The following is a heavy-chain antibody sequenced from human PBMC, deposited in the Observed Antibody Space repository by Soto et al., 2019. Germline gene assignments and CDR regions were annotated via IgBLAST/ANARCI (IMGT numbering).Heavy chain of an antibody. CDR2: ISWNSGNI. CDR1: GFTFDDRA. D-gene: IGHD3-3*01. CDR3: ATPNWSCKIINCYLDY. Sequence: EVQLVESGGALVQPGRSLRLSCAASGFTFDDRAMHWVRQAPGKGLEWVSSISWNSGNIGYADSVKGRFTISRDNAKNSLYLQMTSLRAEDTALYYCATPNWSCKIINCYLDYWGQGTLVTVSS. V-gene: IGHV3-9*01. J-gene: IGHJ4*02.